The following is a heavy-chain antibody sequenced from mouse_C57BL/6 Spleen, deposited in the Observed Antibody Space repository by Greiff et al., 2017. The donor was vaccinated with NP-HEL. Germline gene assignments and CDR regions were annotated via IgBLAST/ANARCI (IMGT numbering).Heavy chain of an antibody. J-gene: IGHJ2*01. CDR1: GFTFSDYY. CDR3: AREGEGYFDY. V-gene: IGHV5-16*01. CDR2: INYDGSST. Sequence: EVNLVESEGGLVQPGSSMKLSCTASGFTFSDYYMAWVRQVPEKGLEWVANINYDGSSTYYLDSLKSRFIISRDNAKNILYLQMSSLKSEDTATYYCAREGEGYFDYWGQGTTLTVSS.